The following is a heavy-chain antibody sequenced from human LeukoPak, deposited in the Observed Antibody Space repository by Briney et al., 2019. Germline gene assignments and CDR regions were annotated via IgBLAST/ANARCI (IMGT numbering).Heavy chain of an antibody. CDR2: IFHSGNT. V-gene: IGHV4-59*01. Sequence: ETSETLSLTCTVSGGSISSYYWSWIRQPPGKGLEWIGYIFHSGNTNYNPSLKSRVTISVDTSKSHFSLKLTSVTAADTAVYYCASLMSLYYFDYWGQGALVTVSS. J-gene: IGHJ4*02. CDR3: ASLMSLYYFDY. CDR1: GGSISSYY. D-gene: IGHD3-10*01.